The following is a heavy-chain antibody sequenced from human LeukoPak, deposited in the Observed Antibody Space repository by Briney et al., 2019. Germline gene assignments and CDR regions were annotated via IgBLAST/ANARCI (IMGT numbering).Heavy chain of an antibody. CDR2: IWYGGSNK. CDR1: GFTFSSYG. Sequence: PGGSLRLSCAASGFTFSSYGMHWVRQAPGKGLEWVAVIWYGGSNKYYADSVKGRFTISRDNSKITLYLQMNSLRAEDTAVYHCAREKVGATGNGMDVWGQGTTVTVSS. D-gene: IGHD1-26*01. V-gene: IGHV3-33*01. CDR3: AREKVGATGNGMDV. J-gene: IGHJ6*02.